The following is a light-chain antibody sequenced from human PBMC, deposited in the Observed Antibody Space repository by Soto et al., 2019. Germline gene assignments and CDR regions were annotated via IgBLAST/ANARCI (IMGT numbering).Light chain of an antibody. J-gene: IGKJ4*01. V-gene: IGKV1-39*01. CDR2: AAS. CDR1: QSIGGF. Sequence: DIQMTHSPSSLSVSVGDRVTITCRASQSIGGFLNWYQQKLGKAPKLLIYAASSLQSGVPSRFSGSGSGKDFTLTISSLQPEDFATYYCKQSYSTPLTFGGGTKVEIX. CDR3: KQSYSTPLT.